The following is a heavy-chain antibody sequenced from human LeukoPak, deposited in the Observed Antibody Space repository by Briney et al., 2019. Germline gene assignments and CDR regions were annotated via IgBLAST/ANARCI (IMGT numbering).Heavy chain of an antibody. CDR2: ISSSSSYI. CDR1: GFTVINNY. J-gene: IGHJ5*01. CDR3: ARDFGSSGWFDY. D-gene: IGHD6-19*01. V-gene: IGHV3-21*01. Sequence: GGSLRLSCAASGFTVINNYMNWVRQAPGRGLEWVSSISSSSSYIYYADSVKGRFTISRDNAKNSLYLQMNSLRAEDTAVYYCARDFGSSGWFDYWGQGTLVTVST.